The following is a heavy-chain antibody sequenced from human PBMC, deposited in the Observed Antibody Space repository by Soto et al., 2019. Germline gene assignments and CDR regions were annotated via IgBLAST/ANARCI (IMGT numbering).Heavy chain of an antibody. CDR2: INSDGSST. CDR1: GFTFSSYW. V-gene: IGHV3-74*01. D-gene: IGHD2-2*01. CDR3: ARGDCSSTSCYFHWFDP. Sequence: EVQLVESGGGLVQPGGSLRLSCAASGFTFSSYWMHWVRQAPGKGLVWVSRINSDGSSTSYADSVKGRFTISRDNAKNPLYLQMNSLRAEDTAVYYCARGDCSSTSCYFHWFDPWGQGTLVTVSS. J-gene: IGHJ5*02.